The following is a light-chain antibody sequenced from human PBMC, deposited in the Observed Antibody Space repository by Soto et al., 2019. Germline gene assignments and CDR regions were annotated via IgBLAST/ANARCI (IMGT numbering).Light chain of an antibody. Sequence: QAVVTQEPSLTVSPGGTVTLTCASSTGAVTKGFSPNWLQQRPGQPPRALIYSINKTHSWTPARFSGSLLGGKAALTLSGVQPEDEAAYYCLLSYGGAYFFGTGTKVTVL. J-gene: IGLJ1*01. CDR2: SIN. CDR1: TGAVTKGFS. CDR3: LLSYGGAYF. V-gene: IGLV7-43*01.